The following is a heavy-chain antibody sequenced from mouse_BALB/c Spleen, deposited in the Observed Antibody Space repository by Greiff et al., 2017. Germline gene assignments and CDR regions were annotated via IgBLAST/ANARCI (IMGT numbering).Heavy chain of an antibody. CDR3: AREELGRDYYYAMDY. J-gene: IGHJ4*01. CDR2: INSNGGST. V-gene: IGHV5-6-3*01. CDR1: GFTFSSYG. D-gene: IGHD4-1*01. Sequence: EVKLMESGGGLVQPGGSLKLSCAASGFTFSSYGMSWVRQTPDKSLELVATINSNGGSTYYPDSVKGRFTISRDNAKNTLYLQMSSLKSEDTAMYYCAREELGRDYYYAMDYWGQGTSVTVSS.